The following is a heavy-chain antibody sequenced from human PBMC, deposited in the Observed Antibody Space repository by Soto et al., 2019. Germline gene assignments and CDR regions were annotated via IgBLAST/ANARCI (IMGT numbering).Heavy chain of an antibody. CDR1: GFTFSSYG. V-gene: IGHV3-30*18. J-gene: IGHJ4*02. CDR3: AKVRATYSSGWYTGFDY. CDR2: ISYDGSNK. Sequence: QVQLVESGGGVVQPGRSLRLSCAASGFTFSSYGMHWVRQAPGKGLEWVAVISYDGSNKYYADSVKGRFTISRDNYKNTLYLQMNSLRAEDTAVYYCAKVRATYSSGWYTGFDYWGQGTLVTVSS. D-gene: IGHD6-19*01.